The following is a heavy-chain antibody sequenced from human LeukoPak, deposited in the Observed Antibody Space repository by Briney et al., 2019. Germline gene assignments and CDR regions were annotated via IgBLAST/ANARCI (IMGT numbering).Heavy chain of an antibody. CDR1: GGSISSGGYS. Sequence: SSQTLSLTCAVSGGSISSGGYSWSWIRQPPGKGLEWSGYIYHSGSTYYNPSLKGRVTISVDRSKNQFSLKLSSVTAADTAVYYCARVRSVGSNWFDPWGQGTLVTVSS. J-gene: IGHJ5*02. CDR3: ARVRSVGSNWFDP. V-gene: IGHV4-30-2*01. CDR2: IYHSGST. D-gene: IGHD4-23*01.